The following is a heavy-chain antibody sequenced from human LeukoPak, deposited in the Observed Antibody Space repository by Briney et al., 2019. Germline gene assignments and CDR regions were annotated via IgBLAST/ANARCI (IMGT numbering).Heavy chain of an antibody. CDR1: GFTFSNYA. Sequence: GGSLRLSCAASGFTFSNYAMSWGRQAPGKGLEWVSSISSSSSYIYYADSVKGRFTISRDNAKNSLYLQMNSLRAEDTAVYYCARDDVDAFDIWGQGTMVTVSS. J-gene: IGHJ3*02. CDR3: ARDDVDAFDI. V-gene: IGHV3-21*01. CDR2: ISSSSSYI.